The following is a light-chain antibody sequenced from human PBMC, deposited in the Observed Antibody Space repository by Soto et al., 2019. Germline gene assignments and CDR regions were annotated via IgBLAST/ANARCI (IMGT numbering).Light chain of an antibody. V-gene: IGKV3-20*01. CDR1: QSVSSSY. J-gene: IGKJ1*01. Sequence: VVLTQSPGTLSSSPWERATLSCGASQSVSSSYLSWYQQKPGQAPRLLIYGASSRLPGIPDRFSGSGSGTDFTLTINRLEPEDFAVYYCQQYGSSPRTFGQGTKVDIK. CDR2: GAS. CDR3: QQYGSSPRT.